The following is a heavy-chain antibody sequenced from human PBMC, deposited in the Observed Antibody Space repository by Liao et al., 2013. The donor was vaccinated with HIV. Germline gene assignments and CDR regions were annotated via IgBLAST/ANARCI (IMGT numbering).Heavy chain of an antibody. V-gene: IGHV4-61*02. Sequence: QVQLQESGPGVVKPSQILSLTCSVSGGSISSGSYYWSWIRQPAGKGPEWIGRISTSGNSNYNPSLKSRVIMSADMSKSQFSLKLSSVTAADTAVYYCASETVVTIRDYYYYMDVWGKGTTVTVSS. J-gene: IGHJ6*03. CDR3: ASETVVTIRDYYYYMDV. D-gene: IGHD5-12*01. CDR2: ISTSGNS. CDR1: GGSISSGSYY.